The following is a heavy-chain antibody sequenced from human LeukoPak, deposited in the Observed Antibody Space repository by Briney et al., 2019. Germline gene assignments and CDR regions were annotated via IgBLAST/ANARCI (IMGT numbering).Heavy chain of an antibody. CDR2: INSDGSRT. Sequence: GGSLRLSCAASGFTFSSYWMYWVRQAPGKGLVWVSRINSDGSRTSYADSVKGRFTISRDNAKNTLYLQMNSLRAEDTAVYYCASSASYPLDYWGQGTLVTVSS. J-gene: IGHJ4*02. D-gene: IGHD3-10*01. V-gene: IGHV3-74*01. CDR1: GFTFSSYW. CDR3: ASSASYPLDY.